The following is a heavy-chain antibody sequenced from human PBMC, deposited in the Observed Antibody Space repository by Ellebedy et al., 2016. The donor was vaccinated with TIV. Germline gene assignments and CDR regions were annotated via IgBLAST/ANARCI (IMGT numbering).Heavy chain of an antibody. J-gene: IGHJ6*02. D-gene: IGHD3-10*01. CDR3: TINLLRGTLNFYYYGVDV. Sequence: GESLKISCAASGFTFSSYWMSWVRQVPGKGLEWVAEINQDGSEQRYVDSVKGRFTMSRDNAKYSLYLQMNSLRAEDTALYYCTINLLRGTLNFYYYGVDVWGQGITVTVSS. CDR2: INQDGSEQ. CDR1: GFTFSSYW. V-gene: IGHV3-7*01.